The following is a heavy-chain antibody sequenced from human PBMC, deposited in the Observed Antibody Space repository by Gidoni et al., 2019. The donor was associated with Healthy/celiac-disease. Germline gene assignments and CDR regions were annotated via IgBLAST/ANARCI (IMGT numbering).Heavy chain of an antibody. CDR1: GFTFSRYA. J-gene: IGHJ6*02. Sequence: QVQLVESGGGVVQPGRYLRLSCAASGFTFSRYAMHRVRQAPGKGLEWVAGISYDGSNKYYADSVKGRFTISRDNSKNTLYLQMNSLRAEDTAVYYCARAYYDFWSGYYEAYYYYGMDVWGQGTTVTVSS. CDR2: ISYDGSNK. V-gene: IGHV3-30*04. CDR3: ARAYYDFWSGYYEAYYYYGMDV. D-gene: IGHD3-3*01.